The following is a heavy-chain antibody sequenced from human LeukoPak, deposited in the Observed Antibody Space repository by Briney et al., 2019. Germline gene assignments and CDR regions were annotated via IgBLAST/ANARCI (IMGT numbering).Heavy chain of an antibody. V-gene: IGHV3-48*04. Sequence: RSGGSLRLSCAASGFTFSSYAMSWVRQAPGKGLEWVSYISSSGSTIYYADSVKGRFTISRDNAKNSLYLQMNSLRAEDTAVYYCARDGVAASGFDYWGQGTLVTVSS. CDR2: ISSSGSTI. CDR3: ARDGVAASGFDY. CDR1: GFTFSSYA. J-gene: IGHJ4*02. D-gene: IGHD2-15*01.